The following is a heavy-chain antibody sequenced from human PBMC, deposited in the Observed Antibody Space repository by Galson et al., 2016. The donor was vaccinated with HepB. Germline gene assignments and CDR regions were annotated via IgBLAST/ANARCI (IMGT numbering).Heavy chain of an antibody. CDR1: GFSFSSYG. CDR2: ISRSGDST. CDR3: VQGSTAPAV. V-gene: IGHV3-23*01. D-gene: IGHD1-26*01. Sequence: SLRLSCAASGFSFSSYGMTWVRQAPGKGLEVVSSISRSGDSTDYADSVKGRFTIPRDNSKNTLSLQMNSLRADDAAVYYCVQGSTAPAVWGKGTTVTVSS. J-gene: IGHJ6*04.